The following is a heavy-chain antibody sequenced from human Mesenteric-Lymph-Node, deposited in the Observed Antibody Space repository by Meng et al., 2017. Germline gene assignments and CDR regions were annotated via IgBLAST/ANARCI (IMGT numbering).Heavy chain of an antibody. CDR3: TRDSLGYSSSWYLGYYYYGMDV. D-gene: IGHD6-13*01. CDR2: IRSKAYGGTT. Sequence: GESLKISCTASGFTFGDYAMSWFRQAPGKGLEWVGFIRSKAYGGTTEYAASVKGRFTISRDDSKSIAYLQMNSLKTEDTAVYYCTRDSLGYSSSWYLGYYYYGMDVWGQGTTVTVSS. CDR1: GFTFGDYA. J-gene: IGHJ6*02. V-gene: IGHV3-49*03.